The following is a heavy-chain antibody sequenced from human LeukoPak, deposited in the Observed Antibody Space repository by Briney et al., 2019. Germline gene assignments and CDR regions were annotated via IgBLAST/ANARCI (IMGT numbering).Heavy chain of an antibody. CDR2: IYYSGST. J-gene: IGHJ3*02. V-gene: IGHV4-30-4*01. CDR3: ARGRFYLGMVPDAFDI. D-gene: IGHD7-27*01. CDR1: GGSISSGDYY. Sequence: PSQTLSLTCTVSGGSISSGDYYWSWIRQPPGKGLEWIGYIYYSGSTYYNPSLKSRVTISVDTSKNQFSLKLSSVTAADTAVYYCARGRFYLGMVPDAFDIWGQGTMVTVSS.